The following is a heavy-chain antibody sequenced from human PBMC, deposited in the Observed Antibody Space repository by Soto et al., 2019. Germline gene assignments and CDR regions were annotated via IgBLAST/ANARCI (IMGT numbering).Heavy chain of an antibody. CDR3: ARFYMVRGVMSAFDI. V-gene: IGHV4-31*03. J-gene: IGHJ3*02. CDR2: IYYLGST. Sequence: QVQLQESGPGLVKPSQTLSLACTVSGGSISSGGYYWSWIRQHPGKGLEWIGYIYYLGSTYYNPSLKSRVTISVDTSKKQFPLKLSSVTAADTAVYYCARFYMVRGVMSAFDIWGQGTMVTVSS. CDR1: GGSISSGGYY. D-gene: IGHD3-10*01.